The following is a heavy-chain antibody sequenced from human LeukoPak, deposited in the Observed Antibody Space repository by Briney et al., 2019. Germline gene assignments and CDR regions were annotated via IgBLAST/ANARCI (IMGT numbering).Heavy chain of an antibody. CDR3: ARDEQWLALFDY. J-gene: IGHJ4*02. CDR2: ISYDGSNK. Sequence: GRSLRLSCAASGFTFSSYAMHWVRQAPGKGLEWVAVISYDGSNKYYADSVKGRFTISRDNSKNTLYLQMNSLRAEDTAVYYCARDEQWLALFDYWGQGTLVTVSS. V-gene: IGHV3-30-3*01. CDR1: GFTFSSYA. D-gene: IGHD6-19*01.